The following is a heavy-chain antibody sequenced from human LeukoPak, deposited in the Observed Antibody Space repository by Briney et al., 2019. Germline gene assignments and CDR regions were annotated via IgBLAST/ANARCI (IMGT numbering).Heavy chain of an antibody. J-gene: IGHJ4*02. V-gene: IGHV1-2*06. CDR1: GYTFTGYY. CDR2: INPNSGGT. Sequence: ASVKVSCEASGYTFTGYYMHWVRQAPGQGLEWMGRINPNSGGTNYAQKFQGRVTMTRDTSISTAYMELSRLRSDDTAVYYCARDPSPNYDFWSGYYFPGIGFDYWGQGTLVTVSS. CDR3: ARDPSPNYDFWSGYYFPGIGFDY. D-gene: IGHD3-3*01.